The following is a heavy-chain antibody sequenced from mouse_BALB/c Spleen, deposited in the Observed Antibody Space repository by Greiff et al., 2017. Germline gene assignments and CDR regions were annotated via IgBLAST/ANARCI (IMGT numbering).Heavy chain of an antibody. V-gene: IGHV1-87*01. Sequence: QVQLQQSGAELARPGASVKLSCKASGYTFTSYWMQWVKQRPGQGLEWIGAIYPGDGDTRYTQKFKGKATLTADKSSSTAYMQLSSLASEDSAVYYCARGGYGNYADYWGQGTTLTVSS. D-gene: IGHD2-1*01. CDR2: IYPGDGDT. CDR3: ARGGYGNYADY. J-gene: IGHJ2*01. CDR1: GYTFTSYW.